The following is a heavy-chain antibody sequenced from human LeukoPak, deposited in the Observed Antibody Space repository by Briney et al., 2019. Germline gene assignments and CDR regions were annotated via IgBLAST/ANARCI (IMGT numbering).Heavy chain of an antibody. CDR3: ARVYDSSGYYYGFDY. V-gene: IGHV3-21*01. D-gene: IGHD3-22*01. Sequence: GGSRRLSGPASGSTFGSNGRNGVGQVPGKGREGFSSIISSSSYIYYADSVKGRFTISRDNAKNSLYLQMNSLRAEDTAVCYCARVYDSSGYYYGFDYWGQGTLVTVSS. CDR2: IISSSSYI. J-gene: IGHJ4*02. CDR1: GSTFGSNG.